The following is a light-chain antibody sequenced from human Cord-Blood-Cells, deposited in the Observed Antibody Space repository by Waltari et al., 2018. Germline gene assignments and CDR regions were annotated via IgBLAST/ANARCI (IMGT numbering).Light chain of an antibody. CDR1: SRYVGSYNL. CDR3: CSYAGSSTVV. V-gene: IGLV2-23*01. CDR2: EGS. J-gene: IGLJ2*01. Sequence: QSALTQPASVSGFPGQSITISCTGTSRYVGSYNLVSWYQQHPGKAPKPMIYEGSKRPSGVSNRFSGSKSGNTASLTISGLQAEDEADYCCCSYAGSSTVVFGGGTKLTVL.